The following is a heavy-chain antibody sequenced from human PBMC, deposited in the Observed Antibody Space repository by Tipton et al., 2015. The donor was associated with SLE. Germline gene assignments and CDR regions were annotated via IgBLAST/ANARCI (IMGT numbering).Heavy chain of an antibody. CDR2: IYHSGST. CDR1: GYSISSGFY. CDR3: ARGRPPMVRGVIFLPYYYYGMDV. V-gene: IGHV4-38-2*02. Sequence: TLSLTCTVSGYSISSGFYWGWIRQPPGKGLEWIGNIYHSGSTFYNPSLKSRVTISVDTSKNQFSLKLSSVTAADTAVYYCARGRPPMVRGVIFLPYYYYGMDVWGQGTLVTVSS. D-gene: IGHD3-10*01. J-gene: IGHJ6*02.